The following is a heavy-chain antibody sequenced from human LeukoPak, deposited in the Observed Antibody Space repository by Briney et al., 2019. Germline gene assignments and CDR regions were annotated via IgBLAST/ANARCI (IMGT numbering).Heavy chain of an antibody. CDR2: MNPNSGNT. V-gene: IGHV1-8*01. J-gene: IGHJ6*02. Sequence: GASVKVSCKASGYTFTSYDINWVRQATGQGLEWMGWMNPNSGNTGYAQKFQGRVTMTRNTSISTAYMELSSLRSEDTAVYYCARGYYCYYGMDVWGQGTTVTVSS. CDR3: ARGYYCYYGMDV. CDR1: GYTFTSYD.